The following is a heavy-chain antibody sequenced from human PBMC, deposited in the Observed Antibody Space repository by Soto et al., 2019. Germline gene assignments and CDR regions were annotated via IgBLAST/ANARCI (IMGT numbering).Heavy chain of an antibody. Sequence: GASVKVSCKASGGTFSSYAISWVRQAPGQGLEWMGGIIPIFGTANYAQKFQGRVTITADESTSTAYMELSSLRSEDTAVYYCARGAGIAVAGTIENFDYWGQGTLVTVSS. D-gene: IGHD6-19*01. CDR1: GGTFSSYA. V-gene: IGHV1-69*13. CDR3: ARGAGIAVAGTIENFDY. J-gene: IGHJ4*02. CDR2: IIPIFGTA.